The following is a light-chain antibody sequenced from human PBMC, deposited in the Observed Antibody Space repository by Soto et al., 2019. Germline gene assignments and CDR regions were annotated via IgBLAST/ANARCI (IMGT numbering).Light chain of an antibody. J-gene: IGLJ3*02. CDR3: SSFGGGNKVL. CDR1: SSDVGGYNF. V-gene: IGLV2-8*01. CDR2: EVS. Sequence: QSALTQPPSASGSPGQSVTISCTGTSSDVGGYNFVSWYQQHPGKVPKTMIYEVSKRPSGVPDRFSGSKSGNTASLTVSGLLAEDEADYYCSSFGGGNKVLFGGGTKVTVL.